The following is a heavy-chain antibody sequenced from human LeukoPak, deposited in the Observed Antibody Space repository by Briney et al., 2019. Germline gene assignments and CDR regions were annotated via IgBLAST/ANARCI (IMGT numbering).Heavy chain of an antibody. CDR2: INSDGSST. J-gene: IGHJ6*03. D-gene: IGHD6-6*01. CDR3: ARASRQLVGAYFYYYMDV. Sequence: GGSLRLSCAASGFTFSSYWMHWVRQAPGKGLVWVSRINSDGSSTSYADSVKGRFTISRDNAKNTLYLQMNSLRAEDTALYYCARASRQLVGAYFYYYMDVWGKGTTVTVSS. CDR1: GFTFSSYW. V-gene: IGHV3-74*01.